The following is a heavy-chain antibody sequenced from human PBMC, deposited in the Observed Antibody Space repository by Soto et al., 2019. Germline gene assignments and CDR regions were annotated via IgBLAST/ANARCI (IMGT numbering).Heavy chain of an antibody. J-gene: IGHJ6*02. V-gene: IGHV3-23*01. CDR1: GFTFSSYA. CDR2: ISGSGGST. D-gene: IGHD3-16*02. CDR3: ARDEGVWGSYRTGSYYYYYGMDV. Sequence: GGSLRLSCAASGFTFSSYAMSWVRQAPGKGLEWVSAISGSGGSTYYADSVKGRFTISRDNSKNTLYLQMNSLRAEDTAVYYCARDEGVWGSYRTGSYYYYYGMDVWGQGTTVTVSS.